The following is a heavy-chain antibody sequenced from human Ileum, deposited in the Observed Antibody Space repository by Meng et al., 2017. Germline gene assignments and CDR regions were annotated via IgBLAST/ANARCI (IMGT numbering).Heavy chain of an antibody. Sequence: GESLKISCAASGFTFSNYLMHWVRQAPGKGLVWVSRISADGSTTTYADSVKGRFTISRDNAKNTVFLQMNSLRAEDTAVYYCVGMTVGWGQGTLVTVSS. J-gene: IGHJ4*02. CDR1: GFTFSNYL. D-gene: IGHD3-22*01. CDR3: VGMTVG. CDR2: ISADGSTT. V-gene: IGHV3-74*01.